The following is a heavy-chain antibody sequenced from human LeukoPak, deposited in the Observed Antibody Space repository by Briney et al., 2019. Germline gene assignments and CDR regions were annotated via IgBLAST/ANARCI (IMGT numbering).Heavy chain of an antibody. Sequence: PGGSLRLSCAASGFTFSSYAMSWVRQAPGKGLEWVSAISGSGGSTYYADSVKGRFTISRDNSKNTLYLQMNSLRAEDTAVYYCARQRRLLYCSGGSCYDRRFDPWGQGTLVTVSS. CDR3: ARQRRLLYCSGGSCYDRRFDP. V-gene: IGHV3-23*01. D-gene: IGHD2-15*01. CDR1: GFTFSSYA. J-gene: IGHJ5*02. CDR2: ISGSGGST.